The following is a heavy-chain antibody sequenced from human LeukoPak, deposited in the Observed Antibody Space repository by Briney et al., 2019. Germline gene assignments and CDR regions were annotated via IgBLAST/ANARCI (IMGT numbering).Heavy chain of an antibody. CDR1: GFTFSNYA. CDR2: ISSNGGST. Sequence: PGGSLRLSCAASGFTFSNYAMHWVRQAPGKRPEYVSAISSNGGSTYYANSVKGRFTISRDKSKNTVYLKMGSLRAEDMAVYYCARETRRGDAFDIWGQGTMVTVSS. J-gene: IGHJ3*02. CDR3: ARETRRGDAFDI. V-gene: IGHV3-64*01. D-gene: IGHD3-16*01.